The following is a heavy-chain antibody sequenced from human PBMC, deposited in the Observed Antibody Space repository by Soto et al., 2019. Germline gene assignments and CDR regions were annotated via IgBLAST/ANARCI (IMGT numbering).Heavy chain of an antibody. D-gene: IGHD6-19*01. CDR3: ARRSLVPGVASTWYFDL. CDR2: IFSNGDA. Sequence: QAQMQESGPGLVKPSETLSLICTVSGGPMLNYYWAWVRQTPGKGLEWIGHIFSNGDANYNPAFESRVTILIDRSKNHFSLSLNSMTAADTAIYYFARRSLVPGVASTWYFDLWGRGTLVTVSS. J-gene: IGHJ2*01. CDR1: GGPMLNYY. V-gene: IGHV4-59*01.